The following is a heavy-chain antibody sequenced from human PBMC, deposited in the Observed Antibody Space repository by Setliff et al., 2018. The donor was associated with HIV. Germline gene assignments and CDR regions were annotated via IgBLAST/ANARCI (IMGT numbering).Heavy chain of an antibody. CDR1: GEAFSSYA. CDR3: AHMATQWDGFDI. CDR2: IIPIFATP. Sequence: SVKVSCKASGEAFSSYAINWVRQAPGQGLEWMGVIIPIFATPNYAQTFQGRLTITADQSTTTAYMKLSGLTSKDTAVYFCAHMATQWDGFDIWGQGTMVTVSS. D-gene: IGHD2-8*01. V-gene: IGHV1-69*13. J-gene: IGHJ3*02.